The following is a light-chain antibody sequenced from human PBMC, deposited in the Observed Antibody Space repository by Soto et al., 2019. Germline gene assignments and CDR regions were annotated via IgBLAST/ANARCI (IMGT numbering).Light chain of an antibody. J-gene: IGKJ5*01. V-gene: IGKV1-9*01. CDR2: AAS. CDR3: QQLNSYPIT. CDR1: QAIDSW. Sequence: DIQMTQSPSSVSASVGDRVTITCRASQAIDSWLAWYQQKPGEAPKLLIYAASTLQSGVPSRFSGSGSGTEFTLTISSLQPEDFATYYCQQLNSYPITFGQGTRLEIK.